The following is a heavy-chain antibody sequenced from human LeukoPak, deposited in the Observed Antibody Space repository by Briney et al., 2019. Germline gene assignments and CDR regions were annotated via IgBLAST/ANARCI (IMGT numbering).Heavy chain of an antibody. D-gene: IGHD2-2*01. J-gene: IGHJ4*02. V-gene: IGHV1-2*02. CDR1: GYTFTVYY. CDR3: ARAVVVPAADFDY. CDR2: INPNSGGT. Sequence: ASVTVSFKASGYTFTVYYMHWVRQAPGQGLEWMGWINPNSGGTNYAQKFQGRVTMTRDTSISTAYMELSRLRSDDTAVYYCARAVVVPAADFDYWGQGTLVTVSS.